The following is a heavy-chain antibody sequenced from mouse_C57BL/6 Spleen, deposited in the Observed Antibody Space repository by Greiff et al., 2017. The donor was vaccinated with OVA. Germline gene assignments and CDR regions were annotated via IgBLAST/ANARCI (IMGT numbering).Heavy chain of an antibody. Sequence: EVKVVESGGGLVKPGGSLKLSCAASGFTFSSYAMSWVRQTPEKRLEWVATISDGGSYTYYPDNVKGRFTISRDNAKNHLYLQMSHLKSEDTAMYYCAREGYYDHDGGTWFAYWGQGTLVTVSA. V-gene: IGHV5-4*01. CDR1: GFTFSSYA. D-gene: IGHD2-4*01. J-gene: IGHJ3*01. CDR2: ISDGGSYT. CDR3: AREGYYDHDGGTWFAY.